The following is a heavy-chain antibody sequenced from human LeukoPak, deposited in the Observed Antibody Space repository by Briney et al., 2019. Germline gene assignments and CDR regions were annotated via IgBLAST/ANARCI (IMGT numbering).Heavy chain of an antibody. V-gene: IGHV3-21*01. J-gene: IGHJ4*02. CDR2: ISSCSSYI. CDR1: GFTFSSYS. D-gene: IGHD6-19*01. CDR3: ARDSSGWFYFDY. Sequence: GGSLRLSCAASGFTFSSYSMNWVRQAPGKGLEWVSSISSCSSYIYYADSVKGRFTISRDNAKNSLYLQMNSLRAEDTAVYYCARDSSGWFYFDYWGQGTLVTVSS.